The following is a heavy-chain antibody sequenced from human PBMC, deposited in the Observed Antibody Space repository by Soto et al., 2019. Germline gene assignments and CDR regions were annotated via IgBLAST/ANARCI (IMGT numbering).Heavy chain of an antibody. CDR3: VRAGHVFDVHYYGMDL. V-gene: IGHV3-21*01. D-gene: IGHD3-10*01. J-gene: IGHJ6*02. CDR2: ISSSGTYI. Sequence: GGSLSLSCEASGFTFNDYSMYWVRQAPEKGLEWVSSISSSGTYIYYADSVKGRSAISRDNANNVMYLQMDTLRAEETAVYYCVRAGHVFDVHYYGMDLWGQGTTVTVSS. CDR1: GFTFNDYS.